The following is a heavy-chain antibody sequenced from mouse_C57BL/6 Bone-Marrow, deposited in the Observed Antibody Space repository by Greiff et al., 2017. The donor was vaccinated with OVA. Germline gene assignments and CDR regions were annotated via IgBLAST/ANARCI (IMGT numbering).Heavy chain of an antibody. D-gene: IGHD1-1*01. J-gene: IGHJ1*03. Sequence: QVQLQQSGAELARPGASVKLSCKASGYTFTSYGISWVKQRTGQGLEWIGEIYPRSGNTYYNEKFKGKATLTADKSSSTADMELRSLTSEDSAVYFCAKEGYYYGSSYEYFDVWGTGTTVTVSS. CDR1: GYTFTSYG. V-gene: IGHV1-81*01. CDR3: AKEGYYYGSSYEYFDV. CDR2: IYPRSGNT.